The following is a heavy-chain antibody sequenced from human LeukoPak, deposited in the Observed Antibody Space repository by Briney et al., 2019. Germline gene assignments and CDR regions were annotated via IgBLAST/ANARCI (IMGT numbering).Heavy chain of an antibody. D-gene: IGHD6-13*01. CDR1: GFTFSSYA. CDR3: AKDLSSSSWFQIYYLDY. V-gene: IGHV3-23*01. Sequence: GGSLRLSCAASGFTFSSYAMSWVRQAPGKGLEWVSAISGSGGSTYYADSVKGQFTISRDNSKNTLYLQMNSLRAEDTAVYYCAKDLSSSSWFQIYYLDYWGQGTLVTVSS. CDR2: ISGSGGST. J-gene: IGHJ4*02.